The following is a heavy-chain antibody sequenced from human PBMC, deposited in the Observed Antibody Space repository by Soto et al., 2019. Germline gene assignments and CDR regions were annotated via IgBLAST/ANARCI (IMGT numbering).Heavy chain of an antibody. J-gene: IGHJ4*02. CDR1: GGSISSYY. CDR2: IYYSGST. CDR3: ARSPFDWLPKYYFDY. Sequence: QVQLQESGPGLVKPSETLSLTCTVSGGSISSYYWSWIRQPPGKGPEWIGYIYYSGSTNYNPSLKRRVTISEETSKNQFSLKLSSVTAADTAVYYCARSPFDWLPKYYFDYWGQGTLVTVSS. V-gene: IGHV4-59*01. D-gene: IGHD3-9*01.